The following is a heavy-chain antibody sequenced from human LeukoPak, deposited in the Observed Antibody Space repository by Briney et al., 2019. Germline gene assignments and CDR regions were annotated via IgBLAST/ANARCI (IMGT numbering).Heavy chain of an antibody. Sequence: PSETLSLTCTVSGGSISSSSYYWGWLRQPPGKGLEWIGSIYYSGSTYYNPSLKSRVTISVDTSKNQFSLKLSSVTAADTAVYYCARHGPDMVRGVIMRTLFDYWGRGTLVTVSS. J-gene: IGHJ4*02. V-gene: IGHV4-39*01. CDR3: ARHGPDMVRGVIMRTLFDY. D-gene: IGHD3-10*01. CDR2: IYYSGST. CDR1: GGSISSSSYY.